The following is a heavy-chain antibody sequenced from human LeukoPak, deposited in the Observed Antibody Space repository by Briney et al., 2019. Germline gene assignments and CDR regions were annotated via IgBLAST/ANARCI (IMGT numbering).Heavy chain of an antibody. Sequence: GESLKISCKGSGYSFTSYWIVWVRQMPGKSLEWMGIIYPGDSDTRYSPSFQCQVTISADKSISTAYLQWGSLMASDTAMYYCARHGYSNYGGNDYWGQGTLVTVSS. CDR1: GYSFTSYW. D-gene: IGHD4-11*01. V-gene: IGHV5-51*01. CDR3: ARHGYSNYGGNDY. CDR2: IYPGDSDT. J-gene: IGHJ4*02.